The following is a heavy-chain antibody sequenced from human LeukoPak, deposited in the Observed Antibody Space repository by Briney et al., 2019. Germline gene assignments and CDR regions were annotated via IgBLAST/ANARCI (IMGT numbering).Heavy chain of an antibody. CDR3: AREDVVLVDAVRYYYYGMDV. CDR1: GYNFISYY. CDR2: INPSGGST. D-gene: IGHD2-8*01. J-gene: IGHJ6*02. Sequence: ASVKVSCKASGYNFISYYMHWVRQAPGQGLEWMGIINPSGGSTSYTQKFQDRVTMTRDTSTSTVYMELSSLKSEDTAVYYCAREDVVLVDAVRYYYYGMDVWGQGTTVPVSS. V-gene: IGHV1-46*01.